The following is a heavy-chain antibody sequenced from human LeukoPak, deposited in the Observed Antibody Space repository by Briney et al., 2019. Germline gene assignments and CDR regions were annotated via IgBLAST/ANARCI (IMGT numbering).Heavy chain of an antibody. Sequence: PGGSLRLSCAASGFTFSGYAMTWVCQAPGKGLEWVSVICGSDDNTYYADSVKGRFTISRDNSKNTLYLQMNGLRVDDTAIYYCAKTTSASCYHPLDYWGQGTLVTVSS. CDR1: GFTFSGYA. V-gene: IGHV3-23*01. CDR2: ICGSDDNT. J-gene: IGHJ4*02. CDR3: AKTTSASCYHPLDY. D-gene: IGHD2-2*01.